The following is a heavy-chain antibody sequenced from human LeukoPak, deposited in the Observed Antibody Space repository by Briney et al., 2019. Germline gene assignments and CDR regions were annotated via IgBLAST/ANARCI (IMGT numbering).Heavy chain of an antibody. CDR1: GFTFSTYC. J-gene: IGHJ6*02. D-gene: IGHD3-10*01. Sequence: GGSLRLSCAASGFTFSTYCMSWVRQAPGKGLEWVANIRQDGSEISYVDSVKGRFTISRDNAKSSLFLQMNRLRAEDTAVYYCAKQALWFGELLPADVWGQGTTVTVSS. CDR2: IRQDGSEI. CDR3: AKQALWFGELLPADV. V-gene: IGHV3-7*03.